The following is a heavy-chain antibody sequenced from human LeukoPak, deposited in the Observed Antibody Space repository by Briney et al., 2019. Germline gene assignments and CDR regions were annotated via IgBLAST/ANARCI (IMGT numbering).Heavy chain of an antibody. J-gene: IGHJ4*02. D-gene: IGHD4-17*01. Sequence: GGSLRLSCAASGFTFSSYSMNWVRQAPGKGLEWVSYISSSSSTIYYADSVKGRFTISRDNAKNSLYLQMNSLRAEDTAVYYCARDRGVDYGVFDYWGQGTLVTVSS. V-gene: IGHV3-48*04. CDR2: ISSSSSTI. CDR3: ARDRGVDYGVFDY. CDR1: GFTFSSYS.